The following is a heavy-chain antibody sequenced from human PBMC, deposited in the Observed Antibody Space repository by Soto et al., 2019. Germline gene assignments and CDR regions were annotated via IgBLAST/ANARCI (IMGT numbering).Heavy chain of an antibody. Sequence: TLSLTCTVSGGSISSAGYYWSWIRQHPGKGLEWIGYIYYSGSTYYNPSLKSRVTISVDASKNQFSLKLSSVTAADTAVYYCARVGTVTTGYYYYYYMDVWGKGTTVTVSS. CDR1: GGSISSAGYY. V-gene: IGHV4-31*03. D-gene: IGHD4-17*01. J-gene: IGHJ6*03. CDR2: IYYSGST. CDR3: ARVGTVTTGYYYYYYMDV.